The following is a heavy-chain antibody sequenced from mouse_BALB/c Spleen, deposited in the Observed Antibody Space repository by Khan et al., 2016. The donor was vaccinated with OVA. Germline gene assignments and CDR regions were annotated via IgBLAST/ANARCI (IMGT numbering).Heavy chain of an antibody. V-gene: IGHV9-3-1*01. Sequence: QIQLVQSGPELKKPGETVKISCKASGHTFTKYGMNWVKQAPGKGLKWMGWINTYTGEPTYADDFNGRFAFSLETSASTAYLQINNLKNEDSATYCCARHHYFSYVMDNWGQGTSVTVSS. CDR1: GHTFTKYG. J-gene: IGHJ4*01. CDR3: ARHHYFSYVMDN. D-gene: IGHD1-1*01. CDR2: INTYTGEP.